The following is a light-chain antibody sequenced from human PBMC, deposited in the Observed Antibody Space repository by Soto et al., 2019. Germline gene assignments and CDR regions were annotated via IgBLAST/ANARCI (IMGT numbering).Light chain of an antibody. CDR3: QVWYITTDHYV. J-gene: IGLJ1*01. CDR1: NIGSKR. CDR2: YDS. V-gene: IGLV3-21*04. Sequence: SYELTQPPSVSVAPEKTARLTCGGDNIGSKRVHWYRQKPGQAPVLVIYYDSDRPSGIPERFSGSNSGNTATLTINRVEAGDEADYYCQVWYITTDHYVFCTGTTLTVL.